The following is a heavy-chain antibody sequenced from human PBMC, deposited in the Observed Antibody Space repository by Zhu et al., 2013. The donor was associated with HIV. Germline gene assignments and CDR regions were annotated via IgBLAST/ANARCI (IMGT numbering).Heavy chain of an antibody. CDR2: IIPIFGTA. Sequence: QVQLVQSGAEVKKPGSSVKVSCKASGGTFSSYAISWVRQAPGQGLEWMGGIIPIFGTANYAQKFQGRVTMTRDTSTSTVYMELSSLRSEDTAVYYCARAGYYYDSSGSQRYYYYYGMDVWGQGTTVTVSS. D-gene: IGHD3-22*01. CDR1: GGTFSSYA. CDR3: ARAGYYYDSSGSQRYYYYYGMDV. J-gene: IGHJ6*02. V-gene: IGHV1-69*06.